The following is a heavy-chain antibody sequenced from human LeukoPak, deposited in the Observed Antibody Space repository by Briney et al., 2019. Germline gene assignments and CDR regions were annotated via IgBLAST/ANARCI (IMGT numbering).Heavy chain of an antibody. Sequence: ASVKVSCKASGYTFSGYYMHWLRQAPGQGLEWMGWINPNGGVTNYAQKFQGRVTMARDTSISTAYMELSRLRSDDTVVYYCARDGGDGYNFYYWGQGTLVTVSS. CDR3: ARDGGDGYNFYY. CDR2: INPNGGVT. J-gene: IGHJ4*02. D-gene: IGHD5-24*01. V-gene: IGHV1-2*02. CDR1: GYTFSGYY.